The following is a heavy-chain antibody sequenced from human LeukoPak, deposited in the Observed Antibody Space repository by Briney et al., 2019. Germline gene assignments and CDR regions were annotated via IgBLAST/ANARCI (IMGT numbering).Heavy chain of an antibody. V-gene: IGHV3-23*01. CDR3: SKKGQNDDYGKPD. CDR1: GFTFSKYD. CDR2: ISRDGTT. D-gene: IGHD4-17*01. J-gene: IGHJ4*02. Sequence: GGSLRLSCAASGFTFSKYDMYWIRQAPGKGLECVSVISRDGTTYYADSVKGRFTISRDNSQNTLSLQMNSLKAEDTAVYYCSKKGQNDDYGKPDWGLGTLVTVSS.